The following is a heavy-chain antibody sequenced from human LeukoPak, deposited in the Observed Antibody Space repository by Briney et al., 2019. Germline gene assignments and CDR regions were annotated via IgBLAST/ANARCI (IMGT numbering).Heavy chain of an antibody. Sequence: GGSLRLSCAASGFTLRNYIISWVRQAAGKGVEWVSAITGSSEATYYVDSVKGRFTISIDNSEDKLFLQLDSVRPEDTDLYYCAKDAAKHGWAIDSWGQGTLVTVSS. J-gene: IGHJ4*02. CDR2: ITGSSEAT. CDR3: AKDAAKHGWAIDS. CDR1: GFTLRNYI. V-gene: IGHV3-23*01. D-gene: IGHD6-19*01.